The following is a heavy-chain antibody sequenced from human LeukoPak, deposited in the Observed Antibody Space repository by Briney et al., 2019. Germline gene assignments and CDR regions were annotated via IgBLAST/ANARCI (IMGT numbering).Heavy chain of an antibody. V-gene: IGHV3-23*01. J-gene: IGHJ4*02. CDR1: GFTFSSYA. Sequence: GGSLRLSCAASGFTFSSYAMSWVRQAPGKGLEWVSAISGSGGSTYYADSVKGRFTISRDNSKNTLYLQMNSLRAEDTAIYFCAKGYCATAVCHFDYWGQGTLVTVSS. D-gene: IGHD2-8*01. CDR2: ISGSGGST. CDR3: AKGYCATAVCHFDY.